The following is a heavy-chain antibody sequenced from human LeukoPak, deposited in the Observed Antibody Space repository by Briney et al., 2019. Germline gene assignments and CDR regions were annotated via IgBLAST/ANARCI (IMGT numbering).Heavy chain of an antibody. Sequence: GASVKVSCKASGYTFTSYAMNWVRQAPGQGLEWMGWINTNTGNPTYAQGFTGRFVFSLDTSVSTAYLQISSLKAEDTAVYYCARVPLYYDSSGYYGELPFDYWGQGTLVTVSS. CDR3: ARVPLYYDSSGYYGELPFDY. V-gene: IGHV7-4-1*02. J-gene: IGHJ4*02. CDR2: INTNTGNP. D-gene: IGHD3-22*01. CDR1: GYTFTSYA.